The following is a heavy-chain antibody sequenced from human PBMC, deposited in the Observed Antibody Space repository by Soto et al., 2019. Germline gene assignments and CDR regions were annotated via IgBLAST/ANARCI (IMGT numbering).Heavy chain of an antibody. CDR3: ARGVAYWGGDCYPDAFDI. V-gene: IGHV4-30-4*01. J-gene: IGHJ3*02. CDR2: IYYSGST. D-gene: IGHD2-21*02. Sequence: QVQLQESGPGLVKPSQTLSLTCTVSGGSISSGDYYWSWIRQPPGKGLECIGYIYYSGSTYYNPSLKSRVTISVDTSKNQFSLKLSSVTAEDTDVYYCARGVAYWGGDCYPDAFDIWGQGTRLTVS. CDR1: GGSISSGDYY.